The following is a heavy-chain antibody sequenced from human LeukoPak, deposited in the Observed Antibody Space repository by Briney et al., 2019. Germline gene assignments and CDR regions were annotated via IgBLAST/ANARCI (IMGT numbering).Heavy chain of an antibody. J-gene: IGHJ4*02. Sequence: ASVKVSCKASGYTFTSYGISWVRQAPGQGLEWMGWISAYNGNTNYAQKLQGRVTMTTDTSTSTAYMELRSLRSDDTAVYYCARADYDFWSGYPTATLYYFDYWGQGTLVTISS. V-gene: IGHV1-18*01. CDR1: GYTFTSYG. CDR2: ISAYNGNT. D-gene: IGHD3-3*01. CDR3: ARADYDFWSGYPTATLYYFDY.